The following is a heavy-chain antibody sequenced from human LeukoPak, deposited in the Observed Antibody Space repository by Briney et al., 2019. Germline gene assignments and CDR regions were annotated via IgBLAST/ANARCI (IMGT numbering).Heavy chain of an antibody. CDR2: IDWDDDK. CDR3: ARLRSSGYYYLFDY. Sequence: RSQTLSLTCTFSGFSLSTSGMCVSWIRQPPGKALEWLARIDWDDDKYYSTSLKTRLTISKDTSKNQVVLTMTNMDPVDTATYYCARLRSSGYYYLFDYWGQGTLVTASS. D-gene: IGHD3-22*01. CDR1: GFSLSTSGMC. V-gene: IGHV2-70*11. J-gene: IGHJ4*02.